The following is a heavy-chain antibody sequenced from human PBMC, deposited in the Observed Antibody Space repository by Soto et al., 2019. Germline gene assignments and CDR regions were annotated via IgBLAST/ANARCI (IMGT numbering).Heavy chain of an antibody. CDR3: ARGYQEDY. J-gene: IGHJ4*02. CDR1: GGSFSGYY. Sequence: PSETLSLTCAVYGGSFSGYYWSWIRQPPGKGLEWIGEINHSGSTNYNPSLKSRVTISVDTSKNQFSLKLSSVTAADTAVYYCARGYQEDYWGQGTLVTSPQ. D-gene: IGHD3-16*02. CDR2: INHSGST. V-gene: IGHV4-34*01.